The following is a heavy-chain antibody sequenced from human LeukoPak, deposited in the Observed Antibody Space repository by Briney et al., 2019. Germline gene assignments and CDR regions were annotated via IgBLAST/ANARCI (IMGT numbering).Heavy chain of an antibody. V-gene: IGHV3-23*01. J-gene: IGHJ4*02. CDR3: AKLTRIQLFFDY. CDR2: ISGSGGST. Sequence: PGGSLRLSCAASGFTFNSYAMSWVRQAPGKGLEWVSAISGSGGSTYYADSVKGRFTISRDNSKNTLYLQMNSMRAEDTAVYYCAKLTRIQLFFDYWGQGTLVTVSS. D-gene: IGHD5-18*01. CDR1: GFTFNSYA.